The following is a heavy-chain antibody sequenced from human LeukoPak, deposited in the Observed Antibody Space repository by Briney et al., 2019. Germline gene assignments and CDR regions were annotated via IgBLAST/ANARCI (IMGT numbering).Heavy chain of an antibody. CDR3: ARDSFAGGDFWSGYSPFGMDV. V-gene: IGHV3-30*04. CDR2: ISYDGSNK. CDR1: GFTFSSYA. D-gene: IGHD3-3*01. Sequence: GGSLRLSCAASGFTFSSYAMHCVRQAPGKGLEWVAVISYDGSNKYYADSVKGRFTISRDNSKNTLYLQMNSLRAEDTAVYYCARDSFAGGDFWSGYSPFGMDVWGKGTTVTVSS. J-gene: IGHJ6*04.